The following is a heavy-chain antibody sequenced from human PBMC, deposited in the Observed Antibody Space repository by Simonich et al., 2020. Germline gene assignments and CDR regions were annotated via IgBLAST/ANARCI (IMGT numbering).Heavy chain of an antibody. V-gene: IGHV3-33*01. J-gene: IGHJ4*02. CDR2: IWYDGSNK. Sequence: QVQLVESGGGVVQPWRSLSLSCAASGFTFSSYAMHWVRQSPGKWLEWVAVIWYDGSNKYYADYVKGRFTIARDNSKNTLYLQMNSLRAEDTAVYYCARVRYCSGGSCYYFDYWGQGTLVTVSS. D-gene: IGHD2-15*01. CDR3: ARVRYCSGGSCYYFDY. CDR1: GFTFSSYA.